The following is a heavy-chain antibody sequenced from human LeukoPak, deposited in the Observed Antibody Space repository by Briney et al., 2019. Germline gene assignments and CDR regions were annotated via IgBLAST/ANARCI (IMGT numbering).Heavy chain of an antibody. J-gene: IGHJ4*02. CDR1: GFIFSNSW. Sequence: ESGGSLRLSCTASGFIFSNSWMSWVRQAPGKGLEWVSYISSSGSTIYYADSVKGRFTISRDNAKNSLYLQMNSLRAEDTAVYYCARENWNDEIDYWGQGTLVTVSS. V-gene: IGHV3-48*04. CDR2: ISSSGSTI. D-gene: IGHD1-1*01. CDR3: ARENWNDEIDY.